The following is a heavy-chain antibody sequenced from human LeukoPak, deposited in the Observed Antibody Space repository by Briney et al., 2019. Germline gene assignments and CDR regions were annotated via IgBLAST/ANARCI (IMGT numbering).Heavy chain of an antibody. V-gene: IGHV5-51*01. CDR2: IYPGDSDT. Sequence: GESLKISCKGSGYSFSTSWIGWVRQMPGKGLEWMGIIYPGDSDTRYSPSFQGQVTISADKSISTAYLQWSSLKASDTAMYYCARYDELLSIDYFDYWGQGTLVTVSS. J-gene: IGHJ4*02. D-gene: IGHD1-26*01. CDR3: ARYDELLSIDYFDY. CDR1: GYSFSTSW.